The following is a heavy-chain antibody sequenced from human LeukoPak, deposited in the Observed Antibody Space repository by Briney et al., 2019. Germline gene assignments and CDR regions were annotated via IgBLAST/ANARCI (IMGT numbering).Heavy chain of an antibody. J-gene: IGHJ4*02. D-gene: IGHD3-22*01. V-gene: IGHV3-11*01. CDR3: ARALSHYYDSSGYYYY. Sequence: GGPLRLSCAASGFTFSDYYMSWIRQAPGKGLEWVSYISSSGSTIYYADSVKGRFTISRDNAKNSLYQQMNSLRAEDTAVYYCARALSHYYDSSGYYYYRGQGTLVTVSS. CDR2: ISSSGSTI. CDR1: GFTFSDYY.